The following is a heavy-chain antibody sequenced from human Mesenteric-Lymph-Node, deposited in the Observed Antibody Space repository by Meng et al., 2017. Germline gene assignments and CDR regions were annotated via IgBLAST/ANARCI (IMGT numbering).Heavy chain of an antibody. J-gene: IGHJ4*02. CDR2: LYPGDSII. CDR1: GYSFTNLW. D-gene: IGHD4-17*01. V-gene: IGHV5-51*01. Sequence: GESLKISCKGSGYSFTNLWIGWVRQMPGKGLEWMGILYPGDSIITYSPSFQGHVTISADKSISTAYLQWSSLNASDTAMYYCARSQAYVTNEGSLGYYFDYWGQGTLVTGYS. CDR3: ARSQAYVTNEGSLGYYFDY.